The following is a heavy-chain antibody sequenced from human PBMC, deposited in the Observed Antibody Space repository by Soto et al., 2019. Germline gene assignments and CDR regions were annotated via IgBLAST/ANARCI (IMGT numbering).Heavy chain of an antibody. Sequence: ESGGGVVQPGRSLRLSCAASGFTFSSYGMHWVRQAPGKGLEWLAVISYEGSTKYYADSVKGRFVISRDNSENTLDLQMNSLRAEDTAVYYCAKEKTQQVSRGVDHWGQGTLVTVSS. CDR2: ISYEGSTK. V-gene: IGHV3-30*18. J-gene: IGHJ4*02. CDR1: GFTFSSYG. D-gene: IGHD6-13*01. CDR3: AKEKTQQVSRGVDH.